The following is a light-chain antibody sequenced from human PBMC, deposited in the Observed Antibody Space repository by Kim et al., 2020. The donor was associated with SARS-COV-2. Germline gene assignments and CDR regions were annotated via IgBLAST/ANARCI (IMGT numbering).Light chain of an antibody. CDR2: AAS. Sequence: DIQMTQSPSSLSASVGDRVTITCRASQRISTYLNWYQQQPGKAPNLLIYAASSLQGGVPSRFSGSGSGTDFTLTISSLQPEDFATYYCQQSHTAPSLTFGGGTKVDIK. CDR1: QRISTY. J-gene: IGKJ4*01. CDR3: QQSHTAPSLT. V-gene: IGKV1-39*01.